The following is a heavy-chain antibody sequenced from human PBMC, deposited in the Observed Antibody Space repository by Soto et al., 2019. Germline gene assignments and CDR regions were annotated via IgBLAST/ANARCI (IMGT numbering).Heavy chain of an antibody. CDR3: ARRDYGGNLDY. V-gene: IGHV3-30-3*01. D-gene: IGHD4-17*01. CDR1: GFTFSSYA. Sequence: QVQLVESGGGVVQPGRSLRLSCAASGFTFSSYAMHWVRQAPGKGLEWVAVISYDGSNKYYADSVKGRFTISRDNSKNTLYLQINSLRAEDTAVYYCARRDYGGNLDYWGQGTLVTVSS. J-gene: IGHJ4*02. CDR2: ISYDGSNK.